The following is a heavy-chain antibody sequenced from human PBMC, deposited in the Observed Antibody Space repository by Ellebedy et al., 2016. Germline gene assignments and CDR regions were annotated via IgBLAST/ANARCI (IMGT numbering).Heavy chain of an antibody. CDR1: GGSISSAGHY. CDR3: AREQYGDYGGYYMDV. D-gene: IGHD4-17*01. CDR2: IHYSGTS. J-gene: IGHJ6*03. V-gene: IGHV4-31*03. Sequence: SETLSLXXTVSGGSISSAGHYWSWIRQHPVKGLEWIGYIHYSGTSYYNPSLRGRVTISVDTSKNQFSLKLTSVTAADTAVYFCAREQYGDYGGYYMDVWGKGTTVTVSS.